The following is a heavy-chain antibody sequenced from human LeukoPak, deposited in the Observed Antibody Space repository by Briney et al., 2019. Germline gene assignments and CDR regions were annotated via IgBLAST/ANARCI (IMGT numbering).Heavy chain of an antibody. Sequence: GGSLRLSCAASGFTFSDHYMSWIRQAPGKGLEWISSISGTGSTIYYADSVTGRFTSSRDNAKNSLYLQMNSLGAEDTAVYYCAKNSYGDGDDAFDIWGQGTMVTVSS. J-gene: IGHJ3*02. D-gene: IGHD4-17*01. CDR1: GFTFSDHY. V-gene: IGHV3-11*01. CDR3: AKNSYGDGDDAFDI. CDR2: ISGTGSTI.